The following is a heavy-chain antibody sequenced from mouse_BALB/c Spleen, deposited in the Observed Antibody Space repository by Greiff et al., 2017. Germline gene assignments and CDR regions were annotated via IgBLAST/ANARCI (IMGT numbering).Heavy chain of an antibody. V-gene: IGHV5-6-5*01. CDR2: ISSGGST. J-gene: IGHJ2*01. Sequence: EVHLVESGGGLVKPGGSLKLSCAASGFTFSSYAMSWVRQTPEKRLEWVASISSGGSTYYPDSVKGRFTISRDNARNILYLQMSSLRSEDTAMYYCARGRRGNYFDYWGQGTTLTVSS. CDR1: GFTFSSYA. CDR3: ARGRRGNYFDY.